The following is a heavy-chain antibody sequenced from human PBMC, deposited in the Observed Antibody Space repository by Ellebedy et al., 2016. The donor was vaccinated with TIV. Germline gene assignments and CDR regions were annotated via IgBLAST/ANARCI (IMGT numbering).Heavy chain of an antibody. Sequence: GGSLRLSCAASGFTFSSYSMNWVRQAPGKGLEWVSSISSSSSYIYYADSVKGRFTISRDNAKNSLYLQMNSLRAEDTAVYYCARDLVNYYDSSGYYEYYFDYWGQGTLVTVSS. V-gene: IGHV3-21*01. CDR2: ISSSSSYI. D-gene: IGHD3-22*01. J-gene: IGHJ4*02. CDR1: GFTFSSYS. CDR3: ARDLVNYYDSSGYYEYYFDY.